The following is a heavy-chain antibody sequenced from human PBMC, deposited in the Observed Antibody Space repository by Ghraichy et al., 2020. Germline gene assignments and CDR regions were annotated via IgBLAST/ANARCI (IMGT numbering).Heavy chain of an antibody. D-gene: IGHD3-16*01. CDR2: IGNSGTI. J-gene: IGHJ4*02. V-gene: IGHV3-48*02. Sequence: GALNISCAASGFTFSGYSMNWVRQAPGKGLEWVSYIGNSGTIYYADSVKGRFTISRDNAKNSLYLQMNSLRDEDTAVYYCARDGVEVGELYYFDYWGQGTLVTVSS. CDR1: GFTFSGYS. CDR3: ARDGVEVGELYYFDY.